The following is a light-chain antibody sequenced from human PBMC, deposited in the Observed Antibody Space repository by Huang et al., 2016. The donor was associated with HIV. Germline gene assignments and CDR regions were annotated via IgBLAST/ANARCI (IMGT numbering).Light chain of an antibody. CDR2: GAS. V-gene: IGKV3-20*01. CDR1: HSITSTY. J-gene: IGKJ2*01. CDR3: HHYGSSPPSFT. Sequence: EIVLTQAPGTLSLSPGERATLSCRASHSITSTYLSWYQQKPGQAPRLLIYGASNRATGIPDRFSGSGSGTDFTLTISRLEPEDFAVYFCHHYGSSPPSFTFGQGTKLEIK.